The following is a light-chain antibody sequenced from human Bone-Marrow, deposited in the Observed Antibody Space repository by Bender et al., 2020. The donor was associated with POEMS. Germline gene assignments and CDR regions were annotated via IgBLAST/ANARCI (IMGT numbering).Light chain of an antibody. V-gene: IGLV1-44*01. Sequence: QSVLTQPPSASGTPGQRVTISCSGSSSDIGSNTVNWYQQLPGTAPKFLIYNNNQRPSGGPDRFSGSKSGNTASLTISGLQAEDEADYYCSSFTYITTLLLFGGGTKLTVL. CDR3: SSFTYITTLLL. CDR1: SSDIGSNT. J-gene: IGLJ2*01. CDR2: NNN.